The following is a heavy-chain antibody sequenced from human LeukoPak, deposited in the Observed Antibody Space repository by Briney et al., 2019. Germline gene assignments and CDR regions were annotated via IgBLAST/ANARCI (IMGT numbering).Heavy chain of an antibody. CDR1: GGTFSSYA. CDR3: ARDHYYDSSGYYHNNGFDP. V-gene: IGHV1-69*13. J-gene: IGHJ5*02. Sequence: ASVKVSCKASGGTFSSYAISWVRQAPGQGLEWMGGIIPIFGTANYAQKFQGRVTITADESTSTAYMELSSLRSEDTAVYYCARDHYYDSSGYYHNNGFDPWGQGTLVTVSS. D-gene: IGHD3-22*01. CDR2: IIPIFGTA.